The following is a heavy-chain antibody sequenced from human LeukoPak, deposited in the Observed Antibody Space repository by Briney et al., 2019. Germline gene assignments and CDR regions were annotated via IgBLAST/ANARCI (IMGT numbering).Heavy chain of an antibody. D-gene: IGHD3-10*01. CDR1: GFTFSSYW. J-gene: IGHJ4*02. CDR3: ARHPLLWFGELLYEDY. CDR2: IKQDGSEK. V-gene: IGHV3-7*01. Sequence: PGGSLRLSCAASGFTFSSYWMSWVRQAPGKGLKWVANIKQDGSEKYYVDSVKGRFTISRDNAKNSLYLQVNSLRAEDTAVYYCARHPLLWFGELLYEDYWGQGTLVTVSS.